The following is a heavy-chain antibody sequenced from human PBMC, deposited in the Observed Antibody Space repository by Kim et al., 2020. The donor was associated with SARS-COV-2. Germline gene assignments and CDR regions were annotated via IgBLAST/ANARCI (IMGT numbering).Heavy chain of an antibody. J-gene: IGHJ6*02. CDR3: ARGWRRLIVATIRDYYYYGMDV. CDR1: GGSFSGYY. D-gene: IGHD5-12*01. Sequence: SETLSLTCAVYGGSFSGYYWSWIRQPPGKGLEWIGEINHSGSTNYNPSLKSRVTISVDTSKNQFSLKLSSVTAADTAVYYCARGWRRLIVATIRDYYYYGMDVWGQGTTVTVSS. CDR2: INHSGST. V-gene: IGHV4-34*01.